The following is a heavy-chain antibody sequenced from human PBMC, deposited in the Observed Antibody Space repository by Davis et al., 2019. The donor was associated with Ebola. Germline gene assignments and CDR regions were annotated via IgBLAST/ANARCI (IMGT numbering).Heavy chain of an antibody. V-gene: IGHV3-30-3*01. J-gene: IGHJ5*02. CDR1: GFTFSSYA. CDR2: ISYDGSNK. Sequence: GESLKISCAASGFTFSSYAMHWVRQAPGKGLEWVAVISYDGSNKYYADSVKGRFTISRDNSKNTLYLQMNSLRAEDTAVYYCARGDWGPGFGFDPWGQGTLVTVSS. D-gene: IGHD7-27*01. CDR3: ARGDWGPGFGFDP.